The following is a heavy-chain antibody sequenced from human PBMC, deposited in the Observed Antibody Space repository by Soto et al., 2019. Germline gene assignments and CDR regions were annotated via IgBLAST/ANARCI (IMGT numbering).Heavy chain of an antibody. CDR2: IIPIFGTA. Sequence: QVQLVQSGAEVKKPGSSVKVSCKASGGTFSSYAISWVRQAPGQGLEWMGGIIPIFGTANYAQKFQGRVTATAEESTSTAYMELSSLSTADTALYYYASDEGGPSTLNWFDPWGQGTLVTVCS. CDR1: GGTFSSYA. CDR3: ASDEGGPSTLNWFDP. J-gene: IGHJ5*02. V-gene: IGHV1-69*01.